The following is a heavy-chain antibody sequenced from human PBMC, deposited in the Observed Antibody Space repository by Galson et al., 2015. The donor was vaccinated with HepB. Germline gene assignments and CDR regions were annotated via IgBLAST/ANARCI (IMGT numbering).Heavy chain of an antibody. Sequence: SLRLSCAASGFTFSSYWMSWVRQAPGKGLEWVANIKQDGSEKYYVDSVKGRFTISRDNAKNSLYLQMNSLRAEDTAVYYCARDHCSSTSCRYYYYYGMDVWGQGTTVTVSS. CDR2: IKQDGSEK. V-gene: IGHV3-7*03. CDR3: ARDHCSSTSCRYYYYYGMDV. CDR1: GFTFSSYW. D-gene: IGHD2-2*01. J-gene: IGHJ6*02.